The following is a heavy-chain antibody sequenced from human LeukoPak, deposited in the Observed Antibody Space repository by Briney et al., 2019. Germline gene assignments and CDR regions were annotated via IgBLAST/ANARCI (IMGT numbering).Heavy chain of an antibody. CDR3: ARRKLGDYDILTGYYRALGYFDY. CDR1: GYSFTSYW. D-gene: IGHD3-9*01. V-gene: IGHV5-51*01. J-gene: IGHJ4*02. CDR2: TYPGDSDT. Sequence: GESLKISCKGSGYSFTSYWIGWVRQMPGKGLEWMGITYPGDSDTRYSPSFQGQVTISADKSISTAYLQWSSLKASDTAMYYCARRKLGDYDILTGYYRALGYFDYWGRGTLVTVSS.